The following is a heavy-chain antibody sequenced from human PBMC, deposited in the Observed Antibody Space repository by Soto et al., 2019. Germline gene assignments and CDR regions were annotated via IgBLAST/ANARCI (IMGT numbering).Heavy chain of an antibody. CDR3: ARDTLGGAYDFRH. V-gene: IGHV3-66*01. D-gene: IGHD3-3*01. J-gene: IGHJ4*02. Sequence: VQLVESGGGLVQPGGSLRLSCAASGFSVSNLFMTWVRQAPGKGLEWVSVISSDGSTYYAYSVKVSFTISRDNSKNTLYLEMNSLRAWDTAVYYCARDTLGGAYDFRHGGQGTLVTVSS. CDR1: GFSVSNLF. CDR2: ISSDGST.